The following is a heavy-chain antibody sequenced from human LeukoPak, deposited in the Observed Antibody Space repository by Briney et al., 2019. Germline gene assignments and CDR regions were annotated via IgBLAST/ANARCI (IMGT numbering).Heavy chain of an antibody. CDR3: AKDGGGSSGWYFDY. Sequence: GGSLRLSCAASGFTFSTYAMSWVRQAPGKGLEWVSGISGSGGNTYYADSVKGRFTISRDNSKNTLYLQMNSLRAEDTAVYYCAKDGGGSSGWYFDYWGQGTLVTVSS. D-gene: IGHD6-19*01. CDR2: ISGSGGNT. V-gene: IGHV3-23*01. J-gene: IGHJ4*02. CDR1: GFTFSTYA.